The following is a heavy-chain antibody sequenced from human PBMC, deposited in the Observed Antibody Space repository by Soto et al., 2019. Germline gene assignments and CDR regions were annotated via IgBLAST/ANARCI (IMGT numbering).Heavy chain of an antibody. V-gene: IGHV3-53*04. D-gene: IGHD3-10*01. Sequence: EVQLVESGGGLVQPGGSLRLSCTASGFIVSSSYMSWVRQAPGKGLEWVSVIYSDGSTYYADSVKGRFTISRHNSKNTLYLQMNSLRAEDTAVYYCARGMVRGVSAFDYWGQGTLVTVSS. CDR3: ARGMVRGVSAFDY. CDR2: IYSDGST. CDR1: GFIVSSSY. J-gene: IGHJ4*02.